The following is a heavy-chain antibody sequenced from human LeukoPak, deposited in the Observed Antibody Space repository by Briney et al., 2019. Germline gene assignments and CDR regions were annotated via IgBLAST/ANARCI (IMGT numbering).Heavy chain of an antibody. V-gene: IGHV4-30-4*01. CDR3: ARDDSDYYYFGLDV. Sequence: KSSETLSLTCTVSGGSISSGDFFWSWIRQPPGEGLEWIGYISKSGSTYYNPSLKTRVTISIDRSRNQFSLKLSSMTAADTAMYYCARDDSDYYYFGLDVWGQGATVTVSS. CDR2: ISKSGST. J-gene: IGHJ6*02. CDR1: GGSISSGDFF.